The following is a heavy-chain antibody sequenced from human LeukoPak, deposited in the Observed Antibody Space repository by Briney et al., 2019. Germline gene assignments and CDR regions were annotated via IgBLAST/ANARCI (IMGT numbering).Heavy chain of an antibody. CDR3: ATLAGTTRRTNNWFDP. J-gene: IGHJ5*02. V-gene: IGHV1-46*01. Sequence: ASVKVSCKASGYTFTKFYIHWVRQAPGQGLEWMGMVNPSDGVTTYAQRFQGRVTMTEDTSTDTAYMELSSLRSEDTAVYYCATLAGTTRRTNNWFDPWGQGTLVTVSS. D-gene: IGHD1-7*01. CDR2: VNPSDGVT. CDR1: GYTFTKFY.